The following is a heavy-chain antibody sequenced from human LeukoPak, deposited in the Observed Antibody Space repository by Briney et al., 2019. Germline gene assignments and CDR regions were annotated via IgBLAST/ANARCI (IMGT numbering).Heavy chain of an antibody. J-gene: IGHJ6*02. CDR1: GGTFSSYA. Sequence: GASVKVSCKASGGTFSSYAISWVRQAPGQGLEWMGRIIPIFGIANYAQKFQGRVTITADKSTSTAYMELSSLRSEDTAVYYCARESVVRGVINPLYYYGMDVWGQGTTVTVSS. CDR2: IIPIFGIA. D-gene: IGHD3-10*01. V-gene: IGHV1-69*04. CDR3: ARESVVRGVINPLYYYGMDV.